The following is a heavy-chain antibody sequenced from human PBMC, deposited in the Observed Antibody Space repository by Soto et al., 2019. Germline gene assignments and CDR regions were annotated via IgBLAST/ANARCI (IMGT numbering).Heavy chain of an antibody. J-gene: IGHJ4*02. D-gene: IGHD3-22*01. CDR3: ARPHGTTYYGSYFEN. CDR2: IYYSGST. V-gene: IGHV4-61*01. CDR1: GGSVSSGSYY. Sequence: SETLSLTCTVSGGSVSSGSYYWSWIRQPPGKGLEWIGYIYYSGSTNYNPSLKSRVTISVDTSKNQFSLKLSSVTAADTAVYYCARPHGTTYYGSYFENWGQGTLVTVSS.